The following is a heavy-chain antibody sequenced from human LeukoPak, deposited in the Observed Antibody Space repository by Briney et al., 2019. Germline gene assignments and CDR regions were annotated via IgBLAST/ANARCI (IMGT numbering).Heavy chain of an antibody. J-gene: IGHJ4*02. D-gene: IGHD3-10*01. V-gene: IGHV1-18*01. CDR3: ARDITSPITMVRGDFDY. Sequence: ASVKVSCKASGYTFTSYGISWVRQAPGQGLEWMGWISAYNGNTNYAQKLQGRVTMTTDTSTSTAYIEQRSLRSDDTAVYYCARDITSPITMVRGDFDYWGQGTRVTVSS. CDR2: ISAYNGNT. CDR1: GYTFTSYG.